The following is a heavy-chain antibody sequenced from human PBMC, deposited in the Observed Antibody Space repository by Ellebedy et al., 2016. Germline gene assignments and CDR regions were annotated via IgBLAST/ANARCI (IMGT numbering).Heavy chain of an antibody. D-gene: IGHD6-6*01. CDR1: GFTFSNYA. Sequence: GESLKISCAASGFTFSNYAMNWVRQAPGKGLEWVAGISWTSSYISYADSVKGRFTISRDNVKKSVYLQMSSLRAEDTAVYYCATEYFAARDHYFYGLDVWGQGTTVTVSS. V-gene: IGHV3-21*01. CDR3: ATEYFAARDHYFYGLDV. CDR2: ISWTSSYI. J-gene: IGHJ6*02.